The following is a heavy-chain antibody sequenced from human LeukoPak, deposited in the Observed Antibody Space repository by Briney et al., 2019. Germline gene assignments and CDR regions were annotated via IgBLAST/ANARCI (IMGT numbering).Heavy chain of an antibody. CDR3: ARSPRYYDSSGPRVLFDY. CDR2: IYYSGST. J-gene: IGHJ4*02. V-gene: IGHV4-39*01. D-gene: IGHD3-22*01. CDR1: GGSISSSSYY. Sequence: PSQTLSLTCTVSGGSISSSSYYWSWIRQPPGKGLEWIGSIYYSGSTYYNPSLKSRVAISVDTSKNQFSLRLNSVTAADTAVFYCARSPRYYDSSGPRVLFDYWGQGTLVTVSS.